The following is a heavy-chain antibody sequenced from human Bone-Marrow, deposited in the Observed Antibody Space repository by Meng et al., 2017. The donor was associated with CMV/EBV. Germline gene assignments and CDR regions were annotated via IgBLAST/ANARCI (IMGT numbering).Heavy chain of an antibody. Sequence: GGSLRLSCTASGFTFGDYAMSWVRQAPGKGLEWVGFIRSKAYGGTTEYAASVKGRFTISRDDSKSIAYLQMNSLKTEDTAVYYCARDQGDYYYYGMDVWGQGTTVTVSS. CDR3: ARDQGDYYYYGMDV. J-gene: IGHJ6*02. CDR1: GFTFGDYA. V-gene: IGHV3-49*04. CDR2: IRSKAYGGTT.